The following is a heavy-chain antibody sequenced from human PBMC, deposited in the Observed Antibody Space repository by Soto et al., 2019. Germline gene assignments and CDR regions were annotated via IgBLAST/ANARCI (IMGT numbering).Heavy chain of an antibody. D-gene: IGHD2-2*01. CDR1: GFTFSSYG. CDR2: IWYDGSNK. CDR3: ARGDIYCSSTSCLYDAFDI. Sequence: QVQLVESGGGVVQPGRSLRLSCAASGFTFSSYGMHWVRQAPGKGLEWVAVIWYDGSNKYYADSVKGRFTISRDNSKNTLYLHMNSLRAEDTAVYYCARGDIYCSSTSCLYDAFDIWGQGTMVTVSS. J-gene: IGHJ3*02. V-gene: IGHV3-33*01.